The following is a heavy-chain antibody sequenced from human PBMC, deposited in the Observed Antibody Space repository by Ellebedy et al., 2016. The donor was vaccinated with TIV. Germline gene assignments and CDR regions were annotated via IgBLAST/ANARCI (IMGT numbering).Heavy chain of an antibody. CDR1: GASANTGGSVSHLRYY. D-gene: IGHD5-24*01. CDR2: MSYSGST. J-gene: IGHJ4*02. V-gene: IGHV4-39*01. Sequence: MPSETLSLTCSVSGASANTGGSVSHLRYYWGWIRQPPGKGLEWIGSMSYSGSTYYNPSLKSQVPISVDTSKTQFSLRLTSVTAADTAIYYCARQVGTRPQMGQQYYFDYWGQGTLVTVSS. CDR3: ARQVGTRPQMGQQYYFDY.